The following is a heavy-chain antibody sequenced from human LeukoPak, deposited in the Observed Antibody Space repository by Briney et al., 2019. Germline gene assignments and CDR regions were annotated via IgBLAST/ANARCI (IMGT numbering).Heavy chain of an antibody. D-gene: IGHD5-24*01. Sequence: ASVKVSCKASGYTFTDYYIHWLRQARGQGLEWMGWTIPNNGGTNYAPKFRGRVTMTRDTSISTAYMELSRLRSDGTAVYYCARGLSIEGYNFNYWGQGTLVTVSS. CDR2: TIPNNGGT. V-gene: IGHV1-2*02. CDR3: ARGLSIEGYNFNY. J-gene: IGHJ4*02. CDR1: GYTFTDYY.